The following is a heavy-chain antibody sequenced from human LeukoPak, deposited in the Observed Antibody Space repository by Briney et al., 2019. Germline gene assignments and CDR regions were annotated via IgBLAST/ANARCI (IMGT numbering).Heavy chain of an antibody. D-gene: IGHD5-18*01. CDR3: AANVDTAFGYYMDV. CDR1: GFTFTSSA. CDR2: IVVGSGNT. J-gene: IGHJ6*03. V-gene: IGHV1-58*02. Sequence: SVKVSCKASGFTFTSSAMQWVRQARGQRLEWIGWIVVGSGNTNYAQKFQERVTITRDMSTSTAYMELSSLRSEDTAVYYCAANVDTAFGYYMDVWGKGTTVTVSS.